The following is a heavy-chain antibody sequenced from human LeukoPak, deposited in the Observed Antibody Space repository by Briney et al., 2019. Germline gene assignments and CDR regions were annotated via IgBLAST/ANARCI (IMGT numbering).Heavy chain of an antibody. J-gene: IGHJ5*02. CDR3: AKDARPVSYNWFDP. CDR1: GFTFSSYG. CDR2: IRYDGSNK. Sequence: GGSLRLSCAASGFTFSSYGMHWVRQAPGKGLEWVAFIRYDGSNKYYADSVKGRFTISRDNSKNTLYLQMNSLRAEDTAVYYCAKDARPVSYNWFDPWGQEPWSPSPQ. D-gene: IGHD6-6*01. V-gene: IGHV3-30*02.